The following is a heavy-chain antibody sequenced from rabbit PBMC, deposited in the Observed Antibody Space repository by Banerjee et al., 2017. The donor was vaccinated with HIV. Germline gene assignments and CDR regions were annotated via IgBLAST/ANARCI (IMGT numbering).Heavy chain of an antibody. D-gene: IGHD2-1*01. CDR3: ARARYGDYSYAWDL. J-gene: IGHJ4*01. CDR1: GFDFSSNA. Sequence: QEQLVESGGGLVQPEGSLTLTCKASGFDFSSNAMCWVRQAPGKGLEWIACIHAGGSGSTFYASWAKGRFTISKTSSTTVTLQMTSLTAADTATYFCARARYGDYSYAWDLWGQGTLVTVS. CDR2: IHAGGSGST. V-gene: IGHV1S45*01.